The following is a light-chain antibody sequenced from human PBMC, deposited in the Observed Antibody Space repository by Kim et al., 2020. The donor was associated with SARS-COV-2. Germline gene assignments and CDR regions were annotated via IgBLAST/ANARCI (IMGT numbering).Light chain of an antibody. CDR3: QQHGGLPLT. Sequence: ASVGDRVTITCQASQVISNYLNWYQQAPGRVPKLLISGASNLETGVPSRFSGSGSGTHFTLTISSLQPEDIGTYYCQQHGGLPLTFGPGTKVDIK. CDR2: GAS. J-gene: IGKJ3*01. CDR1: QVISNY. V-gene: IGKV1-33*01.